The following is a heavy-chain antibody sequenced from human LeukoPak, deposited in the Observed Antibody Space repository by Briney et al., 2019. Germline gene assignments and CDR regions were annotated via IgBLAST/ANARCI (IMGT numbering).Heavy chain of an antibody. V-gene: IGHV1-18*01. CDR3: AREAAGKVY. Sequence: GASVKVSCKASGYTFTSSGISWVRQAPGQGLEWMGWISAYTGNTNYAQKFQGRVTITTDESTSTAYMELSSLRSEDTAVYYCAREAAGKVYWGQGTLVTVSS. D-gene: IGHD6-13*01. J-gene: IGHJ4*02. CDR2: ISAYTGNT. CDR1: GYTFTSSG.